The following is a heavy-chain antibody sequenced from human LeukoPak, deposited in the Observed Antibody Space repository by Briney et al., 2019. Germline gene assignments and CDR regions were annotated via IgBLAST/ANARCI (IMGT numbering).Heavy chain of an antibody. J-gene: IGHJ4*02. D-gene: IGHD3-22*01. V-gene: IGHV3-53*01. Sequence: GGSLRLSCAASGFTVNSNYMSWVRQAPGKGLEWVSVIYSGGSTYYADSVKGRFTISRDNSKNTLYLQMNSLRAEDTAVYYCARASYYYDSSGYYHGFDYWGQGTLVTVSS. CDR3: ARASYYYDSSGYYHGFDY. CDR1: GFTVNSNY. CDR2: IYSGGST.